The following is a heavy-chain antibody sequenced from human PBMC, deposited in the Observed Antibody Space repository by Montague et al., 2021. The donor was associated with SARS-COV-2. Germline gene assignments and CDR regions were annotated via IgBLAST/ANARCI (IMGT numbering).Heavy chain of an antibody. J-gene: IGHJ5*02. V-gene: IGHV4-39*01. CDR1: GGSISSSSYY. CDR3: ARQGPQLLLEYWSDP. Sequence: SETLSLTCTVSGGSISSSSYYWGWIRQPPGKGLEWIGSIYYSGSTYYNPSLKSRVTISVDTSKHQFSLKLSSVTAADTAVYYCARQGPQLLLEYWSDPRGQGTLVTVSS. CDR2: IYYSGST. D-gene: IGHD2-2*01.